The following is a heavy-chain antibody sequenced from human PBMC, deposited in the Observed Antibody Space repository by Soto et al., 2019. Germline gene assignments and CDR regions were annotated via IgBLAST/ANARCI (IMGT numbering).Heavy chain of an antibody. CDR2: IYPGDSDT. CDR1: GYSFASYW. D-gene: IGHD3-22*01. J-gene: IGHJ4*02. Sequence: GESLKISCKGSGYSFASYWIGWVRQMPGKGLEWMGIIYPGDSDTRYSPSFQGQVTISADKSISTAYLQWSSLKALDTAMYYCAGNYYDSSGYPNSWGQGTLVTVSS. V-gene: IGHV5-51*01. CDR3: AGNYYDSSGYPNS.